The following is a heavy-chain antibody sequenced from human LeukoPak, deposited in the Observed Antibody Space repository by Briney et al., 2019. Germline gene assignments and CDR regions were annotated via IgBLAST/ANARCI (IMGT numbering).Heavy chain of an antibody. J-gene: IGHJ4*02. CDR1: GGSISTIPLY. D-gene: IGHD5-12*01. CDR3: ARAAGGEWLRYVY. V-gene: IGHV4-39*07. Sequence: PSETLSLTCTVSGGSISTIPLYWGWIRQPPGKGLEWIGEINHSGSTNYNPSLKSRVTISVDTSKNQFSLKLSSVTAADTAVYYCARAAGGEWLRYVYWGQGTLVTVSS. CDR2: INHSGST.